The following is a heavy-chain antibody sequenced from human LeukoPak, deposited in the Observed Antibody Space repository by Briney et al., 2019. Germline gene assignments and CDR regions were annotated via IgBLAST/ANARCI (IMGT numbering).Heavy chain of an antibody. CDR3: AGRYCTGGVCYHVDY. V-gene: IGHV1-2*02. CDR2: INPNSGGT. D-gene: IGHD2-8*02. CDR1: GYTFTGYY. J-gene: IGHJ4*02. Sequence: ASVKVSCKASGYTFTGYYMHWVRQAPGQGLGWMGWINPNSGGTNYAQKFQGRVTMTRDTSISTAYMELSRLRSDDTAVYYCAGRYCTGGVCYHVDYWGQGTLVTVSS.